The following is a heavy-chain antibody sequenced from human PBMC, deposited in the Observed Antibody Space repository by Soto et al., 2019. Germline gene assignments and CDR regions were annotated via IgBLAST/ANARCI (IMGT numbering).Heavy chain of an antibody. CDR1: GFTFSNAW. CDR2: IKSKTDGGTT. Sequence: LRLSCAASGFTFSNAWMSWVRQAPGKGLEWVGRIKSKTDGGTTDYAAPVKGRFTISRDDSKNTLYLQMNSLKTEDTAVYYCTTGDPMDYYYYYGMDVWGQVTTVTV. CDR3: TTGDPMDYYYYYGMDV. V-gene: IGHV3-15*01. J-gene: IGHJ6*02. D-gene: IGHD3-16*01.